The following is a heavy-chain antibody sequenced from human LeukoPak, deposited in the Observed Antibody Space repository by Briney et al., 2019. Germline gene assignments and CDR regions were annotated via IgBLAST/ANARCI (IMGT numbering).Heavy chain of an antibody. CDR3: ARGPHYYDSSGYAFDY. Sequence: GGSLRLSCAASGFTFSSYAMSWVRQAPGKGLEWVSAISGSGGSTYYADSVKGRFTISRDNAKNSLYLQMNSLRAEDTALYHCARGPHYYDSSGYAFDYWGQGTLVTVSS. V-gene: IGHV3-23*01. D-gene: IGHD3-22*01. J-gene: IGHJ4*02. CDR1: GFTFSSYA. CDR2: ISGSGGST.